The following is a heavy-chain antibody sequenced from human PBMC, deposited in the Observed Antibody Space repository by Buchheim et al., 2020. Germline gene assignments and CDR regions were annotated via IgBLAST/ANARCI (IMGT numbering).Heavy chain of an antibody. CDR2: ISYDGSNK. J-gene: IGHJ4*02. D-gene: IGHD4-17*01. Sequence: QVQLVESGGGVVQPGRSLRLSCAASGFTFSSYAMHWVRQAPGKGLEWVAVISYDGSNKYYADSVKGRFTISRDNSKNTQYLPMNSLRAEDTAVYYCARDHGTVIDYWGQGTL. CDR1: GFTFSSYA. CDR3: ARDHGTVIDY. V-gene: IGHV3-30*04.